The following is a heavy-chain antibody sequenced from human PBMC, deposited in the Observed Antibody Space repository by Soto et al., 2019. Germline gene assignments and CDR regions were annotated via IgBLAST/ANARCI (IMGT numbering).Heavy chain of an antibody. CDR1: GDTFTNFG. CDR3: ARVLRGVVNWFDP. D-gene: IGHD3-10*01. V-gene: IGHV1-18*01. J-gene: IGHJ5*02. CDR2: IATYNTNR. Sequence: ASVKVSCKPSGDTFTNFGLSWVRQAPGQGLEWMGWIATYNTNRNYAQKFQGRLTLTTDTSTSTAYMELKSLGYDDTAVYYCARVLRGVVNWFDPWGQGTLVTVSS.